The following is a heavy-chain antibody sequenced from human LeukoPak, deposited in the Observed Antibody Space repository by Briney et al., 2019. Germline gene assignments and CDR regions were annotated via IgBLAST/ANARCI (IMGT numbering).Heavy chain of an antibody. Sequence: ASVKVFCKASGYTFTGYYMHWVRQAPGQGLEWMGWINPSSGATNYALKFQDRVTMTRDTSISTVYMELSSLRSDDTAVYYCARDRAHNWNYASHFDYWGQATLVTVSS. D-gene: IGHD1-7*01. CDR1: GYTFTGYY. CDR3: ARDRAHNWNYASHFDY. J-gene: IGHJ4*02. V-gene: IGHV1-2*02. CDR2: INPSSGAT.